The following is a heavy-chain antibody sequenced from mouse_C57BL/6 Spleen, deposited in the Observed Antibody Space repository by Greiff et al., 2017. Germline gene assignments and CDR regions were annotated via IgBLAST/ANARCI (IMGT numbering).Heavy chain of an antibody. CDR1: GFSLTSYG. D-gene: IGHD2-4*01. CDR3: ARPAYYDYDGYYYAMDY. V-gene: IGHV2-2*01. CDR2: IWSGGST. Sequence: QVQLKQSGPGLVQPSQSLSITCTVSGFSLTSYGVHWVRQSPGKGLEWLGVIWSGGSTDYNAAFISRLSISKENSRSQVFFKMNSLQADDTAIYYCARPAYYDYDGYYYAMDYWGQGTSVTVSS. J-gene: IGHJ4*01.